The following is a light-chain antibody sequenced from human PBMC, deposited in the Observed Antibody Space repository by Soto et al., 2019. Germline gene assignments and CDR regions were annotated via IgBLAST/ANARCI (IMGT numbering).Light chain of an antibody. CDR1: SSDVGGYNY. CDR3: SLYTSSSTYV. CDR2: EVS. J-gene: IGLJ1*01. V-gene: IGLV2-18*01. Sequence: QSALTQPASVSGSPGQSITISCTGTSSDVGGYNYVSWYQQPPGTAPKLMIYEVSNRPSGVPDRFSGSKSGNTASLTISGLQAEDEADYYCSLYTSSSTYVFGTGTKVTVL.